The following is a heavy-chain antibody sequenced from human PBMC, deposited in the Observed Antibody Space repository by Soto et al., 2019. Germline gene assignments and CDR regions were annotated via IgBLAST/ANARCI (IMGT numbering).Heavy chain of an antibody. CDR1: GFTFSSYA. CDR3: AKSSRITMIVVVPDAFDI. J-gene: IGHJ3*02. D-gene: IGHD3-22*01. V-gene: IGHV3-23*01. Sequence: GGSLRLSCAASGFTFSSYAMSWARQAPGKGLEWVSSIGVSSDAYYADSVKGRFTISRDNSRNTLYLQMNSLRAEDTAVYYCAKSSRITMIVVVPDAFDIWGQGTMVTVSS. CDR2: IGVSSDA.